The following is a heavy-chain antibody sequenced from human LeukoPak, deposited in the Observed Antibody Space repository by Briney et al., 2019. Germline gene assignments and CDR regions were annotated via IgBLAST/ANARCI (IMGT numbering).Heavy chain of an antibody. CDR1: GFTFSSYW. Sequence: GGSLRLSCAASGFTFSSYWMSWVRQAPGKGLEWVANIKQDGSEKYYVDSVKGRFTISRDNAKNSLYLQMNSLRAEDTAVYYCARAPYDGSGQVGYAFDIWGQGTMVTVSS. CDR3: ARAPYDGSGQVGYAFDI. V-gene: IGHV3-7*04. J-gene: IGHJ3*02. D-gene: IGHD3-22*01. CDR2: IKQDGSEK.